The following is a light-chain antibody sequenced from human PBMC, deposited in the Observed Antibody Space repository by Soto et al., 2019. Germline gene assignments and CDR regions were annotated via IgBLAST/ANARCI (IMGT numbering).Light chain of an antibody. CDR3: QQYNSYSWT. J-gene: IGKJ1*01. V-gene: IGKV1-5*03. CDR2: KAS. Sequence: DIQMTQSPSTLSASVGDRVTITCRASQSISSWLAWYQQKPGKAPKLLIYKASSLESGVPSRFSGSGSGTEFPLTISSLQPDDFAIYYCQQYNSYSWTLGQGTKVEIK. CDR1: QSISSW.